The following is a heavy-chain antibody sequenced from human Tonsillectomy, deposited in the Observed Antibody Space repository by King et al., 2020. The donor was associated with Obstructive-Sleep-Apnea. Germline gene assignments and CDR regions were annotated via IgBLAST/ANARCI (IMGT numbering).Heavy chain of an antibody. V-gene: IGHV3-66*01. Sequence: QLVQSGGGLVQPGGSLRLSCAASGITVSSNYMTWVRQAPGKGLEWVSIIYSGGSTYYADSVKGRFTISRDNSKNTLYLQMNSLRAEDTAVYYCARDRSGPLDYWGQGTLVTVSS. CDR2: IYSGGST. CDR3: ARDRSGPLDY. J-gene: IGHJ4*02. CDR1: GITVSSNY.